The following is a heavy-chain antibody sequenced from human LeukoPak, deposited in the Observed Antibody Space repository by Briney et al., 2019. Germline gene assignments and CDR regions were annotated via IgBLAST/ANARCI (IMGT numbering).Heavy chain of an antibody. V-gene: IGHV4-59*01. D-gene: IGHD3-10*01. CDR2: IYYSGTT. CDR3: ARVLRPMASQYYFDY. Sequence: SETLSLTCAVYGGSFSGYYWSWIRQPPGKGLEWIGYIYYSGTTSYNPSLKTRVTISIDTSKNQFSLKLSSVTAADTAVYYCARVLRPMASQYYFDYWGQGTLVTVSS. CDR1: GGSFSGYY. J-gene: IGHJ4*02.